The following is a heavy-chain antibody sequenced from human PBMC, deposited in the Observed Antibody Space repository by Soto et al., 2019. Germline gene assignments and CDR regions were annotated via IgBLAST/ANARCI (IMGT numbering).Heavy chain of an antibody. CDR3: ARGWTVPPPGTWFDP. V-gene: IGHV4-30-2*01. Sequence: PSETLSLTCAVSGGSISSGGYSWSWIRQPPGKGLEWIGYIYHSGSTYYNPSLKSRVTISVDRSKNQFSLKLSSVTAADTAVYYCARGWTVPPPGTWFDPWGQGTLVTVSS. CDR1: GGSISSGGYS. D-gene: IGHD2-2*01. CDR2: IYHSGST. J-gene: IGHJ5*02.